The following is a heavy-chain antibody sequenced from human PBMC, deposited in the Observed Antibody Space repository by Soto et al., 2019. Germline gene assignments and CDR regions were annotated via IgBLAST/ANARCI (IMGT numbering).Heavy chain of an antibody. V-gene: IGHV1-2*04. CDR1: GYTFTGYY. D-gene: IGHD3-22*01. Sequence: ASVKVSCKASGYTFTGYYMHWVRQAPGQGLEWMGWINPNSGGTNYAQKFQGWVTMTRDTSISTAYMELSRLRSDDTAVYYCARVPITPTYYYDSSGYYREASNQVFDYWGQGTLVTVSS. J-gene: IGHJ4*02. CDR2: INPNSGGT. CDR3: ARVPITPTYYYDSSGYYREASNQVFDY.